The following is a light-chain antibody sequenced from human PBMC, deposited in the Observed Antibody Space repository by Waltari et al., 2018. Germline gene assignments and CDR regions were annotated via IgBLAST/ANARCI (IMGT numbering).Light chain of an antibody. CDR1: ILRTYY. CDR2: GKN. J-gene: IGLJ2*01. V-gene: IGLV3-19*01. Sequence: SSDLTQDSDVSVALGQTVRITCQGDILRTYYGNWFRQKPGQAPELVTYGKNNRPSGIPDRFSASSSENTASLIITGDKAEDEADYYCSSRELSCHVVFGSGTRLTVL. CDR3: SSRELSCHVV.